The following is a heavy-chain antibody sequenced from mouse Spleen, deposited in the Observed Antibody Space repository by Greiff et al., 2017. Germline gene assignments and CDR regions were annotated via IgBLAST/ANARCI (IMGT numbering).Heavy chain of an antibody. CDR2: IYPGSGST. CDR1: GYTFTSYW. J-gene: IGHJ2*01. Sequence: VQLQQPGAELVKPGASVKMSCKASGYTFTSYWITWVKQRPGQGLEWIGDIYPGSGSTNYNEKFKSKATLTVDTSSSTAYMQLSSLTSEDSAVYYCARGNGYDLYFDYWGQGTTLTVSS. CDR3: ARGNGYDLYFDY. V-gene: IGHV1-55*01. D-gene: IGHD2-2*01.